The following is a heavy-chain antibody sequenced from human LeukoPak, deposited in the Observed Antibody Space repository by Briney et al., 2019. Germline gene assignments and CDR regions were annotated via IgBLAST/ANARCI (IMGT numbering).Heavy chain of an antibody. V-gene: IGHV3-21*04. CDR3: ARGGYSSGWYSSPDY. CDR1: GFTFSSYS. CDR2: ISSSSSYI. D-gene: IGHD6-19*01. J-gene: IGHJ4*02. Sequence: GGSLRLSCAASGFTFSSYSMNWVRQAPGKGLEWVSSISSSSSYIYYADSVKGRFTISRDNAKNSLSLQMNSLGAEDTAVYYCARGGYSSGWYSSPDYWGQGTLVTVSS.